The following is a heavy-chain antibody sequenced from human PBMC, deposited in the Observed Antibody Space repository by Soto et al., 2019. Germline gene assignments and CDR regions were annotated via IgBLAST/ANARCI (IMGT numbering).Heavy chain of an antibody. V-gene: IGHV1-69*13. CDR3: AMVRGVIIFDY. CDR1: GGTFSSYA. Sequence: ASVKVSCKASGGTFSSYAISWVRQAPGQGLEWMGGIIPIFGTANYAQKFQGRVTITADESTSTAYMELSSLRSEDTAVYYCAMVRGVIIFDYWGQRTLVTVSS. D-gene: IGHD3-10*01. J-gene: IGHJ4*02. CDR2: IIPIFGTA.